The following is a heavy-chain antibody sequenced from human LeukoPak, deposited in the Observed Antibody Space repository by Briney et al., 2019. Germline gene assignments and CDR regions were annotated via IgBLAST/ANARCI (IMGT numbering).Heavy chain of an antibody. CDR1: GGSISSGDYC. CDR3: ARSAHSSGWYDY. Sequence: PSETLSLTCTVSGGSISSGDYCWNWNRQPPGTGPEWIGYMSNSGSTYYNPSLKRRFTISVDTSKNQFSLKLNSVTAADTAVYYCARSAHSSGWYDYWGQGTLVTVSS. J-gene: IGHJ4*02. CDR2: MSNSGST. D-gene: IGHD6-19*01. V-gene: IGHV4-30-4*08.